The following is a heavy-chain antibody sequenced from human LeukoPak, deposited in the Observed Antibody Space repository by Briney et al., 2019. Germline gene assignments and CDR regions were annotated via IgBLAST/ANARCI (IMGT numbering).Heavy chain of an antibody. Sequence: PGGSLRLSCAASGFTFRSFGMHWVRQTPGKGLECVAVIWYDGNTKQYADSVKGRFTISRDNSNNTLYLDMNSLRPEDTGVYYCAKARFASGYHNSDSWGQGNLVIVSS. J-gene: IGHJ4*02. V-gene: IGHV3-33*06. CDR3: AKARFASGYHNSDS. CDR1: GFTFRSFG. CDR2: IWYDGNTK. D-gene: IGHD3-22*01.